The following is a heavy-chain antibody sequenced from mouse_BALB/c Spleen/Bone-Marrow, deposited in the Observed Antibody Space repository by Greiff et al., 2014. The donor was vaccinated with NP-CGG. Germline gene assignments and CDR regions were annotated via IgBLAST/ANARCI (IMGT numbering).Heavy chain of an antibody. CDR3: ARGYGSSYGTGYFDV. V-gene: IGHV14-3*02. Sequence: VQLKQSGAELVKPGASVKLSCTASGFNIKDTYMHWVKQRPEQGLEWIGRIDPANGNTKYDPKFQGKATITADTSSNTAYLQLGSLTSEDTAVYYCARGYGSSYGTGYFDVWGAGTTVTVSS. D-gene: IGHD1-1*01. CDR2: IDPANGNT. CDR1: GFNIKDTY. J-gene: IGHJ1*01.